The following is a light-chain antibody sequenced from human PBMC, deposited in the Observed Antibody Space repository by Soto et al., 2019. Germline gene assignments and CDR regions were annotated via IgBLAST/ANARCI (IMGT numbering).Light chain of an antibody. J-gene: IGKJ1*01. CDR1: QAVNTR. V-gene: IGKV3-11*01. CDR2: LAS. CDR3: HQRQSWPRT. Sequence: LTQSPATLSSFPGDRVTLSCRASQAVNTRLAWYQHKPGQAPRLLIYLASNRAAGVPARFSGSGSGTDFTLTISDVEPEDFAVYYCHQRQSWPRTFGQGTTVDIK.